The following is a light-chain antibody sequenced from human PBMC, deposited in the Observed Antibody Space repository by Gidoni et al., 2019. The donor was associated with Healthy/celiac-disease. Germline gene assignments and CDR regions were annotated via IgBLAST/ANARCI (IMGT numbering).Light chain of an antibody. CDR2: GAS. CDR1: QSVSSSY. J-gene: IGKJ2*01. Sequence: EIVLTQSPGTLSLSPGERATLSCRASQSVSSSYLAWCPQKPGQAPRLLIYGASSRATGIPARFSGSGSGTDFTLTISRLEPEDFAVYYCQQYGSSYTFGQGTKLEIK. CDR3: QQYGSSYT. V-gene: IGKV3-20*01.